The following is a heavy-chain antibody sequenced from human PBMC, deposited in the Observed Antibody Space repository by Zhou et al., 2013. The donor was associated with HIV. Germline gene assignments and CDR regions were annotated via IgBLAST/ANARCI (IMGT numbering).Heavy chain of an antibody. CDR1: GGTFSSYA. Sequence: QVQLVQSGAEVKKPGSSVKVSCKASGGTFSSYAISWVRQAPGQGLEWMGGIIPIFGTANYAQKFQGRVTITTDESTSTAYMELSSLRSEDTAVYYCASLLHDYSNYGGDAFDIWGQGTMVTVSS. V-gene: IGHV1-69*05. J-gene: IGHJ3*02. CDR2: IIPIFGTA. CDR3: ASLLHDYSNYGGDAFDI. D-gene: IGHD4-4*01.